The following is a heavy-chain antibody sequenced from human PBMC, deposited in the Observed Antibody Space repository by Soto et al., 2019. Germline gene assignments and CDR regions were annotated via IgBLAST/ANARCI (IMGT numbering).Heavy chain of an antibody. D-gene: IGHD5-18*01. CDR3: AHLATGFSRGYSYDFYFDY. CDR2: IYWDDDK. J-gene: IGHJ4*02. V-gene: IGHV2-5*02. Sequence: QITLKESGPTLVKPTQTLTLTCTFSGFSLSTSGVGVGWIRQPPGKALEWLALIYWDDDKRYIPSLKSRLTITKDTSKNQVVPTMTNMDPVDTATYYCAHLATGFSRGYSYDFYFDYWGQGTLVTVSS. CDR1: GFSLSTSGVG.